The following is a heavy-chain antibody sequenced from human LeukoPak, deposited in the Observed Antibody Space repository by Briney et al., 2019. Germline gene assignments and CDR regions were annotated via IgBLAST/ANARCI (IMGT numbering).Heavy chain of an antibody. D-gene: IGHD2-15*01. V-gene: IGHV4-34*01. CDR2: INHSGST. J-gene: IGHJ4*02. CDR1: GGSFSGYY. CDR3: ARRNCSGGSCYSGSLDY. Sequence: SETLSLTCAVYGGSFSGYYWSWIRQPPGKGLEWIGEINHSGSTNYNPPLKSRVTISVDTSKNQFSLKLSSVTAADTAVYYCARRNCSGGSCYSGSLDYWGQGTLVTVSS.